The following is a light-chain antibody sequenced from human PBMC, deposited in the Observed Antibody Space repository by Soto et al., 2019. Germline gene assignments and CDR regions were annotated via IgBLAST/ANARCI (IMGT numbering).Light chain of an antibody. Sequence: EIGLTQSPGTLSLSPGERATLSFRASQSVSSSYLAWYQQKPGQAPRFLIYGASSRATGIPDRFSGSGSGTDFTLTISRLEPEDFAVYYCQQYGSSPQTFGQGTKVDIK. CDR2: GAS. CDR1: QSVSSSY. J-gene: IGKJ1*01. CDR3: QQYGSSPQT. V-gene: IGKV3-20*01.